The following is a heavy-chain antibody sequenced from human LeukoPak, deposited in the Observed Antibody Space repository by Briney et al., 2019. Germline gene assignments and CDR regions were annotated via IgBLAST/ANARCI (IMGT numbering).Heavy chain of an antibody. CDR3: ARDTNYYGSGSYQSFDY. J-gene: IGHJ4*02. CDR2: IIPIFGIA. V-gene: IGHV1-69*13. Sequence: SVKVSCKASGGTFSSYAISWVRQAPGQGLEWMGRIIPIFGIANYAQKFQGGVTITADESTSTAYMELSSLRSEDTAVYYCARDTNYYGSGSYQSFDYWGQGTLVTVSS. CDR1: GGTFSSYA. D-gene: IGHD3-10*01.